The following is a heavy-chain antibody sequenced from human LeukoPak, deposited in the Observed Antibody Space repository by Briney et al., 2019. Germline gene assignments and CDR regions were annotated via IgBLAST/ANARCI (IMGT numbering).Heavy chain of an antibody. Sequence: GGCLRLSCAASGFTFSSYAMHWVRQAPGKGLEYVSVISSNGCSTYYANSVKGRFTISRDNSKNTLYLQMGSLRAEDMAVYYCAREIDGSCDYWGQGTLVTVSS. J-gene: IGHJ4*02. CDR3: AREIDGSCDY. CDR2: ISSNGCST. V-gene: IGHV3-64*01. CDR1: GFTFSSYA. D-gene: IGHD1-26*01.